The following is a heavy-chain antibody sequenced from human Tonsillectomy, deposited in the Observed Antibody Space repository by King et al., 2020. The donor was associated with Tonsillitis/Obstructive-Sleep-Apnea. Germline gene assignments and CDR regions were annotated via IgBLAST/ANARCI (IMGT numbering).Heavy chain of an antibody. CDR2: IVVGSGNT. CDR3: AADPYYYDSSGYVFDY. CDR1: GFTFTSSA. D-gene: IGHD3-22*01. Sequence: QLVQSGPEVKKPGTSVKVSCKASGFTFTSSAMQWVRQARGQRLEWIGWIVVGSGNTNYAQKFQERVTITREMSTSTAYMELSSLRSDDTAVYYSAADPYYYDSSGYVFDYWGQGTLVTVSS. V-gene: IGHV1-58*02. J-gene: IGHJ4*02.